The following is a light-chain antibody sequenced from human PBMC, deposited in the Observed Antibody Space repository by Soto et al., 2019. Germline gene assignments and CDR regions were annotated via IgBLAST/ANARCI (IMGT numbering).Light chain of an antibody. CDR2: RNN. V-gene: IGLV1-47*01. J-gene: IGLJ1*01. CDR1: SSNIGSNY. Sequence: QSVLTQPPSASGTPGQRVTISCSGSSSNIGSNYVYWYQQLPGTAPKLLIYRNNQRPSGVPDRFSGSNSGTSASLAISGLRSEAEADYYCAAWDDSLSGCYVFGTGTKVTVL. CDR3: AAWDDSLSGCYV.